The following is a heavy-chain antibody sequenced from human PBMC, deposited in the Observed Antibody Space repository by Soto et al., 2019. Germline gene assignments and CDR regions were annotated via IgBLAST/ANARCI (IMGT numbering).Heavy chain of an antibody. CDR1: CGSFSGFY. V-gene: IGHV4-34*01. J-gene: IGHJ6*02. CDR3: ARETPQNVFSHYGMDV. Sequence: SETLSLTCAIYCGSFSGFYWSWIRRPPGKGLEWIGEINDSGTTNYNPSLKSRVTISADTSKTHFSLRLTSVTAADTAVYYCARETPQNVFSHYGMDVLGQVTTVPVSS. CDR2: INDSGTT.